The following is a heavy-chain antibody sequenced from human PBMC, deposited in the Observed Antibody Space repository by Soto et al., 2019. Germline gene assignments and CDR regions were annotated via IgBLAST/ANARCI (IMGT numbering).Heavy chain of an antibody. CDR3: AKAFYSDGSGFYYLYYFDH. CDR2: ISGYGGTA. D-gene: IGHD3-22*01. CDR1: GFTSSSFA. J-gene: IGHJ4*02. Sequence: EVQLLESGGGLVQPGRSLRLSCGASGFTSSSFAMSWVRQAPGKGLECVSTISGYGGTAYYADSVKGRFTISRDNSKNTLYLQMNSLRAEDTAIYYCAKAFYSDGSGFYYLYYFDHWGQGAPVTVSS. V-gene: IGHV3-23*01.